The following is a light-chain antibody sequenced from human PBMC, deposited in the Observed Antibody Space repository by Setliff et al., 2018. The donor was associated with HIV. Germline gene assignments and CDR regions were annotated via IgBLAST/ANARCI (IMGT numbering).Light chain of an antibody. CDR3: SSYTSSSTRV. Sequence: QSVLTQPASVSGSPGQSTTISCTGTSSDVGDYNSVSWYQQHPGKAPKLMIYDVGNRPSGVSNRFSGSKSGNTASLTISGLQAEDEADYYCSSYTSSSTRVFGGGTKVTV. CDR2: DVG. CDR1: SSDVGDYNS. J-gene: IGLJ2*01. V-gene: IGLV2-14*03.